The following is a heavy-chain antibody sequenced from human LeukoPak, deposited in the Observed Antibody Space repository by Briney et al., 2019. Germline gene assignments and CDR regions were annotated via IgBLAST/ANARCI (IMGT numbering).Heavy chain of an antibody. CDR2: ISAYNGNT. CDR1: GYTFTSYG. J-gene: IGHJ4*02. V-gene: IGHV1-18*01. D-gene: IGHD3-9*01. Sequence: GASVKVSCKASGYTFTSYGVTWVRQAPGQGLEWMGWISAYNGNTNYAEKLQGRVTMTTDTSTSTAYMELRSLRSDDTAVYYCARGYDFLTGCHYFDYWGQGTLVTVSS. CDR3: ARGYDFLTGCHYFDY.